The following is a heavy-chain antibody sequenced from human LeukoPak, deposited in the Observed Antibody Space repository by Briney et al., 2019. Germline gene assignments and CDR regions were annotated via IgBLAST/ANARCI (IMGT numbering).Heavy chain of an antibody. J-gene: IGHJ3*02. CDR1: GGSIRSRVYY. V-gene: IGHV4-39*07. CDR2: IYYSGST. Sequence: SETLSLTCSVSGGSIRSRVYYWAWIRQPPGKGLEWIGNIYYSGSTYYNPSLKSRVTISVDTSMTQFSLRLTSVTAADTAVYFCARDIGIYPHVAFDIWGQGTMVTVSS. D-gene: IGHD1-26*01. CDR3: ARDIGIYPHVAFDI.